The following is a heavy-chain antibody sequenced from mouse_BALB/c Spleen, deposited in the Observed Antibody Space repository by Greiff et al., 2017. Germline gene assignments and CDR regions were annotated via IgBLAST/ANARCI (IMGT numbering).Heavy chain of an antibody. Sequence: EVQGVESGGGLVQPGGSRKLSCAASGFTFSSFGMHWVRQAPEKGLEWVAYISSGSSTIYYADTVKGRFTISRDNPKNTLFLQMTSLRSEDTAMYYCARSRDWYFDGWGAGTTVTVSS. J-gene: IGHJ1*01. CDR3: ARSRDWYFDG. CDR1: GFTFSSFG. CDR2: ISSGSSTI. V-gene: IGHV5-17*02.